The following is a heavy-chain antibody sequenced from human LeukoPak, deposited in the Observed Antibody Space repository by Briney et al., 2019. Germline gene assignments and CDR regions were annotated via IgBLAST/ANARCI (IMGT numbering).Heavy chain of an antibody. CDR2: INTNTGNP. Sequence: ASVKVSCKASGYTFTSYGISWVRQAPGQGLEWMGWINTNTGNPTYAQGFTGRFVFSLDTSVSTAYLQISSLKAEDTAVYYCARVVPYITYYYMDVWGKGTTVTVSS. D-gene: IGHD2-2*01. J-gene: IGHJ6*03. CDR1: GYTFTSYG. V-gene: IGHV7-4-1*02. CDR3: ARVVPYITYYYMDV.